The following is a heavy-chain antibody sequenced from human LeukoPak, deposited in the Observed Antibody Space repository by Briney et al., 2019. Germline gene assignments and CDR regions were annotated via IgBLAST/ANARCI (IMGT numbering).Heavy chain of an antibody. CDR2: IYYSGST. J-gene: IGHJ4*02. V-gene: IGHV4-39*07. CDR3: ARRLPVAGFDY. D-gene: IGHD6-19*01. CDR1: GGSISSSSYY. Sequence: PSETLSLTCTVSGGSISSSSYYWGWIRQPPGKGLEWIGSIYYSGSTYYNPSLKSRVTISVDTSKNQFSLKLSSVTAADTAVYYCARRLPVAGFDYWGQGTLVTVSS.